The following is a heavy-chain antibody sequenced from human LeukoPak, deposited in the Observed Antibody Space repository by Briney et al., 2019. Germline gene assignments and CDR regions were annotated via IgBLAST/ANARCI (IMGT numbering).Heavy chain of an antibody. CDR3: LTIFGVVNNYMDV. V-gene: IGHV1-69*13. CDR1: GYTFTSYG. J-gene: IGHJ6*03. CDR2: IIPIFGTA. Sequence: ASVKVSCKASGYTFTSYGISWVRQAPGQGLEWMGGIIPIFGTANYAQKFQGRVTITADESTSTAYMELSSLRSEDTAVYYCLTIFGVVNNYMDVWGKGTTVTVSS. D-gene: IGHD3-3*01.